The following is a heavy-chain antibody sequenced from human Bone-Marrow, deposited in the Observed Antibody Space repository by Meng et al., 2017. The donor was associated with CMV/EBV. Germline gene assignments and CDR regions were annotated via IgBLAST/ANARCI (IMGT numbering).Heavy chain of an antibody. J-gene: IGHJ5*02. CDR1: FSLSTSGVG. V-gene: IGHV2-5*02. CDR2: IYWDDDK. CDR3: AHILDDYSNYQEGWFDP. D-gene: IGHD4-11*01. Sequence: FSLSTSGVGVGWIRQPPGKALKWLALIYWDDDKRYSPSLKSRLTITKDTSKNQVVLTMTNMDPVDTATYYCAHILDDYSNYQEGWFDPWGQGTLVTVSS.